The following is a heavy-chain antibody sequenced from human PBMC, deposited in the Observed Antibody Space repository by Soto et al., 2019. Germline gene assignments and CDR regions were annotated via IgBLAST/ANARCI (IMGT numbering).Heavy chain of an antibody. V-gene: IGHV4-30-4*01. CDR1: GGSISSGDYY. D-gene: IGHD3-16*01. CDR2: IYYSGST. CDR3: ARVGVLRLGEFLLDY. Sequence: QVQLQESGPGLVKPSQTLSLTCTVSGGSISSGDYYWSWIRQPPGKGLEWIGYIYYSGSTYYNPSLKSRVTISVDTSKNQFSLKLSSVTAADTAVYYCARVGVLRLGEFLLDYWGQGTLVTVSS. J-gene: IGHJ4*02.